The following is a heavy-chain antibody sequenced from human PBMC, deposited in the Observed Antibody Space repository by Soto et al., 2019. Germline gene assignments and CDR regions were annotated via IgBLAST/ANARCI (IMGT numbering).Heavy chain of an antibody. CDR3: SALKDSQIGSDPADRGSHWVDP. CDR2: IYYRGNS. D-gene: IGHD2-2*01. CDR1: GGSIRNGAYY. Sequence: SETLSLTCTVSGGSIRNGAYYWSWSRHVPGKGLEWIGYIYYRGNSHYNPSLESRVSISIDMAKNQFTLKMASVTAADTAIYYWSALKDSQIGSDPADRGSHWVDPWGQGALVTVSS. J-gene: IGHJ5*02. V-gene: IGHV4-30-4*01.